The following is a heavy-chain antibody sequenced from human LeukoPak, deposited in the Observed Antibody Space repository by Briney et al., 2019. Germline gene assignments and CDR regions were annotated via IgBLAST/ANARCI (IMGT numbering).Heavy chain of an antibody. J-gene: IGHJ4*02. CDR1: GYTFTGYY. D-gene: IGHD6-19*01. CDR2: VNPNSGGT. V-gene: IGHV1-2*04. CDR3: ARGGLDTPIPFDY. Sequence: ASVKVCCKASGYTFTGYYMHWVRQAPGQGLEWMGWVNPNSGGTNYAQKFQGWVTMTRDTSISTAYMELSRLRSDDTAVYYCARGGLDTPIPFDYWGQGTLVTVSS.